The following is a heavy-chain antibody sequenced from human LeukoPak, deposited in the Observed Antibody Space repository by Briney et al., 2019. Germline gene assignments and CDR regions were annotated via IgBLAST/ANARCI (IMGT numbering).Heavy chain of an antibody. CDR3: ARERGTDGYNHYYYMDV. D-gene: IGHD5-24*01. V-gene: IGHV1-69*05. CDR2: IIPIFGTA. CDR1: GGTFSSYA. J-gene: IGHJ6*03. Sequence: SVKVSCKASGGTFSSYAISWVRQAPGQGLEWMGGIIPIFGTANYAQKFQGRVTITTDESTSTAYMELSSLRSEDTAVYYCARERGTDGYNHYYYMDVWGKGTTVTVSS.